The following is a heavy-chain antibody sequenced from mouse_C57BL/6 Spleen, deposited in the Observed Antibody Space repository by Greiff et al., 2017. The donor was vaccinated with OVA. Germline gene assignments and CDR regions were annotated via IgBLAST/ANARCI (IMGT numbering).Heavy chain of an antibody. CDR2: INPNNGGT. D-gene: IGHD2-4*01. CDR3: ARSRYDYDGRYWYFDV. V-gene: IGHV1-18*01. J-gene: IGHJ1*03. CDR1: GYTFTDYN. Sequence: EVQLQQSGPELVKPGASVKIPCKASGYTFTDYNMDWVKQSHGKSLEWIGDINPNNGGTIYNQKFKGKATLTVDKSSSTAYMELRSLTSEDTAVYYCARSRYDYDGRYWYFDVWGTGTTVTVSS.